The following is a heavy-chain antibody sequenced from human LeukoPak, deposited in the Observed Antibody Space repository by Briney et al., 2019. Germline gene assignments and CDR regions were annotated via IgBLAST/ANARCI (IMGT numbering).Heavy chain of an antibody. CDR3: IHYYGMDV. Sequence: GGSLRLPCAASGFTFSGSAVHWVRQASGKGLEWVGRIRSKANSYATAYAASVKGRFTISRDDSENTAYLQMNSLNTEDTAVYYCIHYYGMDVWGQGTTVIVSS. CDR1: GFTFSGSA. CDR2: IRSKANSYAT. J-gene: IGHJ6*02. V-gene: IGHV3-73*01.